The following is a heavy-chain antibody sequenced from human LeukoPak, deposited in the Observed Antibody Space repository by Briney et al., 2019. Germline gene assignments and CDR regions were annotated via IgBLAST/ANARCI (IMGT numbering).Heavy chain of an antibody. CDR2: IYYSGST. D-gene: IGHD2-21*02. V-gene: IGHV4-59*01. J-gene: IGHJ4*02. CDR3: ARDGGECGGDCYPGLES. Sequence: SETLSLTCTVSGGSISNYYWSWIRQSPGKGLEWVGYIYYSGSTNYNPSLKSRITMSVDTSQNQFSLQLTSVTAADTAVYYCARDGGECGGDCYPGLESWGQGTLVTVSS. CDR1: GGSISNYY.